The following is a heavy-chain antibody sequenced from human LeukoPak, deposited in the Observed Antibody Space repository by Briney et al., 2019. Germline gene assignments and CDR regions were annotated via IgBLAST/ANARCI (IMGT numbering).Heavy chain of an antibody. D-gene: IGHD6-13*01. V-gene: IGHV3-23*01. J-gene: IGHJ4*02. Sequence: GGSLRPSCAASGFTFSSYAMSWVRQAPGKGLEWVSAISGSGGSTYYGDSVKGRYTISRNNSKNTLYLQMNSLRAEDTAVYYCAKTRPLDSSSWSHGDYWGQGTLVTVSS. CDR1: GFTFSSYA. CDR2: ISGSGGST. CDR3: AKTRPLDSSSWSHGDY.